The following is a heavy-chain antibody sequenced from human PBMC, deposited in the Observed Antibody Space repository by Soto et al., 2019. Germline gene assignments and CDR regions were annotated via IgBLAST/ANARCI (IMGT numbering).Heavy chain of an antibody. J-gene: IGHJ3*02. D-gene: IGHD3-22*01. Sequence: SETLSLTCTVSGGAISSGGYYWSWIRQHPGKGLERIGYIYYSGSTYYNPSLKSRVTISEDTSKNQFSLKLSSVTAADTAVYYCARDSYYYASSHAFDIWGQGTMVTVS. CDR2: IYYSGST. CDR3: ARDSYYYASSHAFDI. CDR1: GGAISSGGYY. V-gene: IGHV4-31*03.